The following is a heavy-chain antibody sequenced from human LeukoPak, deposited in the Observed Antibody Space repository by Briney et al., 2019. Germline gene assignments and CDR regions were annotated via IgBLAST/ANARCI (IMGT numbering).Heavy chain of an antibody. J-gene: IGHJ4*02. V-gene: IGHV3-74*01. CDR3: ARDGAAYYDSSGYYFDY. CDR1: GFTFISYW. Sequence: GGSLRLSCAASGFTFISYWMHWVRQAPGKGLVWVSRINSDGSTTSYAASVKGRFTISRDNAKNSLYLQMNSLRAEDTAVYYCARDGAAYYDSSGYYFDYWGQGTLVTVSS. CDR2: INSDGSTT. D-gene: IGHD3-22*01.